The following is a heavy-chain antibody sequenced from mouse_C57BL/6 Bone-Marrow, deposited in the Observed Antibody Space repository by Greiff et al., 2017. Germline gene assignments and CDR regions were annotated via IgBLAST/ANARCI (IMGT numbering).Heavy chain of an antibody. V-gene: IGHV5-6*01. J-gene: IGHJ2*01. Sequence: EVQVVESGGDLVKPGGSLKLSCAASGFTFSSYGMSWVRQTPDKRLEWVATISSGGSYTYYPDSVKGRFTISRDNAKNTLYLQLSSLKSEDTAMYYCARHNYVFDYWGQGTTLTVSS. CDR1: GFTFSSYG. D-gene: IGHD2-1*01. CDR3: ARHNYVFDY. CDR2: ISSGGSYT.